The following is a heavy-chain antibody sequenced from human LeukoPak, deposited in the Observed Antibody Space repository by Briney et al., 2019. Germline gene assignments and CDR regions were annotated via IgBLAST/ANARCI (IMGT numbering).Heavy chain of an antibody. V-gene: IGHV4-59*01. J-gene: IGHJ4*02. CDR3: AREAAADGDVSLTD. D-gene: IGHD6-13*01. Sequence: PSETLSLTCTVAGGSISSYYWSWIRQHPGKGLEWLVYIYYSGSTNYNLSLKRRVTISVATSKNQFSLKLSSVTAADTAVYYCAREAAADGDVSLTDWGQGTLVIVSS. CDR2: IYYSGST. CDR1: GGSISSYY.